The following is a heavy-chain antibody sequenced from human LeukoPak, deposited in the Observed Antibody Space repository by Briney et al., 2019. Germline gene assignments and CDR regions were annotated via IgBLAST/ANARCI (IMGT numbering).Heavy chain of an antibody. J-gene: IGHJ6*03. D-gene: IGHD2-15*01. CDR1: GGSISSYY. V-gene: IGHV4-59*01. CDR3: ARLGGSGGSYYYYMDV. Sequence: EPSETLSLTCTVSGGSISSYYWSWIRQPPGKGLEWIGYIYYSGSTNYNPSLKSRVTISVDTSQNQFSLKLSSVTAADTAVYYCARLGGSGGSYYYYMDVWGKGTTVTVSS. CDR2: IYYSGST.